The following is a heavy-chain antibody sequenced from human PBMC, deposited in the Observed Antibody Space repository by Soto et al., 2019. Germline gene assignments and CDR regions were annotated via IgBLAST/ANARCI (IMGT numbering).Heavy chain of an antibody. Sequence: QVQLVESGGGVVQPGRSLRLSCAASGFTFSSYAMHWVRQAPGKGLEWVAVISYDGSNKYYADSVKGRFTTSRDNSKNTLYLQMNSLRAEDTAVYYCARPLVGLIMGATPPGFDYWGQGTLVTVSS. CDR2: ISYDGSNK. CDR1: GFTFSSYA. J-gene: IGHJ4*02. V-gene: IGHV3-30-3*01. CDR3: ARPLVGLIMGATPPGFDY. D-gene: IGHD1-26*01.